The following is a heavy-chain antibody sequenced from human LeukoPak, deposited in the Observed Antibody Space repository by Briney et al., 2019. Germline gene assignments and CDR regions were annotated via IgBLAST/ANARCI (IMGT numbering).Heavy chain of an antibody. Sequence: GGSLRLSCAASGFTFSTYWMHWVGQAPGKGLVWVSRINSTGSTTTYADSVKGRFTISRDNAKNTLYLQMNSLRAEDTAVYYCARVTYYCASGSLAVYHFGYWGQGTVVTVSS. D-gene: IGHD3-10*01. J-gene: IGHJ4*02. V-gene: IGHV3-74*01. CDR1: GFTFSTYW. CDR3: ARVTYYCASGSLAVYHFGY. CDR2: INSTGSTT.